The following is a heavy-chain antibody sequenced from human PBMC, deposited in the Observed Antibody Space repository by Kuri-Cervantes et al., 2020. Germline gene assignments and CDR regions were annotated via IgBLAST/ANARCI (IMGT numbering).Heavy chain of an antibody. Sequence: ASVKVSCKASGYTFTSYAMNWVRQAPGQGLEWMGWMNPNSGNTGYAQKFQGRVTMTRNTSISTAYMELSSLRSEDTAVYYCARSPDCSGGSCYSDYYYYYYMDVWGKGTTVTVSS. D-gene: IGHD2-15*01. CDR1: GYTFTSYA. CDR2: MNPNSGNT. V-gene: IGHV1-8*02. J-gene: IGHJ6*03. CDR3: ARSPDCSGGSCYSDYYYYYYMDV.